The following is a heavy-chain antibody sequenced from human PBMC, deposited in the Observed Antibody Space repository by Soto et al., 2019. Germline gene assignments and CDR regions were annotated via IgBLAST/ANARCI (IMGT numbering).Heavy chain of an antibody. CDR1: GFTFSNAW. CDR2: IKSKTDGGTT. J-gene: IGHJ6*02. V-gene: IGHV3-15*07. CDR3: TTEGGSFKTPHYYYYYGMDV. Sequence: LRLSCAASGFTFSNAWMNWVRQAPGKGLEWVGRIKSKTDGGTTDYAAPVKGRFTISRDDSKNTLCLQMNSLKTEDTAVYYRTTEGGSFKTPHYYYYYGMDVWGQGTTVTVSS. D-gene: IGHD1-26*01.